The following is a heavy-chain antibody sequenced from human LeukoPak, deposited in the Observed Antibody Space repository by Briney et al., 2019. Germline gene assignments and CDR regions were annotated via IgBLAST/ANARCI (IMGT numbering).Heavy chain of an antibody. V-gene: IGHV1-2*06. CDR3: ARDARTLADCGGDCYILGY. Sequence: ASVKVSCKASGYTFTGYYMHWVRQAPGEGLEWVGRIKPNSGGTNYAQKFQRSVTMTRDTSISTAYMELSRLRSDDTAVYYCARDARTLADCGGDCYILGYWGQGTLVTVSS. J-gene: IGHJ4*02. CDR2: IKPNSGGT. D-gene: IGHD2-21*02. CDR1: GYTFTGYY.